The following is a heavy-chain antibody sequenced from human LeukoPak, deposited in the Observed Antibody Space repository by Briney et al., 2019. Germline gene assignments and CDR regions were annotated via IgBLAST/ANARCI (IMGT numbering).Heavy chain of an antibody. J-gene: IGHJ4*02. CDR1: GLTFSSYW. D-gene: IGHD1-1*01. V-gene: IGHV3-7*01. CDR2: IKQDGSEK. CDR3: ARGERVPSR. Sequence: GRSLRLSCAASGLTFSSYWMSWVRQAPGKGLWWVANIKQDGSEKYYVDSVKGRFTISRDNAKNSLYLQMNSLRAEDTAVCYCARGERVPSRWGQGTPVTVSS.